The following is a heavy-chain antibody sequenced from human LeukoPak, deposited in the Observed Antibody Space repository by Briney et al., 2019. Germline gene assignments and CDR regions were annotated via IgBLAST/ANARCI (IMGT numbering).Heavy chain of an antibody. CDR3: AKANHYFHWYAMDV. D-gene: IGHD1-14*01. CDR2: ISGSGGST. CDR1: GFTFSSYA. J-gene: IGHJ6*02. V-gene: IGHV3-23*01. Sequence: GGSLRLSCAASGFTFSSYAMSWVRQAPGKGLEWVSAISGSGGSTYYADSVKGRFTISRDNSKNTLYLQMSSLRADDTAVYYCAKANHYFHWYAMDVWGPGTAVTVSS.